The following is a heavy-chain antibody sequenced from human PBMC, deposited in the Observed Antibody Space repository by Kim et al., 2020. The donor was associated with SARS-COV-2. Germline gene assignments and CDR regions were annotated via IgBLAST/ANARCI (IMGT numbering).Heavy chain of an antibody. V-gene: IGHV3-30*04. J-gene: IGHJ4*02. D-gene: IGHD2-2*01. Sequence: GGSLRLSRAASGFTFSSYAMHWVRLAPGKGLEWVAVISNDGSNKYYADSVKGRFTISRDNSKSKNTLYLQMNSLRPEDTAVYHCARYPPDVVAEGTFYFDYWGQGSLVTVSS. CDR2: ISNDGSNK. CDR3: ARYPPDVVAEGTFYFDY. CDR1: GFTFSSYA.